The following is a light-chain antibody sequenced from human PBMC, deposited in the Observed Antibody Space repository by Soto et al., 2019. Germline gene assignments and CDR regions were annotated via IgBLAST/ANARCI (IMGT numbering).Light chain of an antibody. CDR3: QQYNNWPPT. J-gene: IGKJ1*01. V-gene: IGKV3D-15*01. Sequence: EIVMTQSPATLSVSPGERATLSCRASQSVSGNLSWYQQKSGQAPRLLIYGASTRATGIPARFSGNGSGTEFTLTISRLQSEDFAVYYCQQYNNWPPTFGQGTKLEIK. CDR1: QSVSGN. CDR2: GAS.